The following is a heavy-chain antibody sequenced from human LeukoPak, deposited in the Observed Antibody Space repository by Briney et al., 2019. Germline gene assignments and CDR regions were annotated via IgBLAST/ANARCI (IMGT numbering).Heavy chain of an antibody. CDR3: ARTVGTHRFDY. Sequence: ASETLSLTCTVSGGFISSSNYYWGWIRQPPGERLEWIGTIYYTGTTYYNPSLQSRVIISVDTSKNQFSLNLSSVTAPDTALYYCARTVGTHRFDYWGQGILVTVSS. J-gene: IGHJ4*02. CDR2: IYYTGTT. CDR1: GGFISSSNYY. D-gene: IGHD4-23*01. V-gene: IGHV4-39*01.